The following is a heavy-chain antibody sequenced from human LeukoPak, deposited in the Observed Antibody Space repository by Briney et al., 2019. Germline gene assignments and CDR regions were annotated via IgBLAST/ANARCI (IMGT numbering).Heavy chain of an antibody. V-gene: IGHV1-18*01. CDR3: ARAKYYDILTGYYKALDY. CDR2: ISAYNGNT. D-gene: IGHD3-9*01. J-gene: IGHJ4*02. CDR1: GYTFTSYG. Sequence: ASVKVSCKASGYTFTSYGISWVRQAPGQGLEWMGWISAYNGNTNYAQKLQGRVTMTTDTSTSTAYMELRSLRSDDTAVYYCARAKYYDILTGYYKALDYWGQGTLVTVSP.